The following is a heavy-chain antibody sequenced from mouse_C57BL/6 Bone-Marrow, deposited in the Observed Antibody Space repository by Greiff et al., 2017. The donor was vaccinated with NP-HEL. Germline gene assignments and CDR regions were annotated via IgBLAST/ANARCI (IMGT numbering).Heavy chain of an antibody. Sequence: LVESGPELVKPGASVKISCKASGYSFTDYNMYWVKQSNGKSLEWIGVINPNYGSTSYNQKFKGKATLTVDQSSSTAYMQLNSLTSEDSAVSSCDRASNHWYVDVWGTGTAVTVSS. V-gene: IGHV1-39*01. CDR3: DRASNHWYVDV. J-gene: IGHJ1*03. D-gene: IGHD2-5*01. CDR1: GYSFTDYN. CDR2: INPNYGST.